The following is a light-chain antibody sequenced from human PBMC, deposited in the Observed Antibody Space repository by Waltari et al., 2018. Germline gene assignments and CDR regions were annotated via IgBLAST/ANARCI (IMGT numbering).Light chain of an antibody. CDR1: QSVLKSSTNKNY. CDR3: QQYYNAPVT. Sequence: EIVMTQSPESLAVSLGERATINCKSSQSVLKSSTNKNYLAWYQHRPGQPPKLIFYWSSTRASGVPDRFSTSRSGTDFTLTISSLQAEDVAVYYCQQYYNAPVTFGGGTKMEIK. V-gene: IGKV4-1*01. CDR2: WSS. J-gene: IGKJ4*01.